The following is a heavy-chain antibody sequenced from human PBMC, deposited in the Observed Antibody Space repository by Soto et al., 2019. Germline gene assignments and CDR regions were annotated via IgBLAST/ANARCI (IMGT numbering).Heavy chain of an antibody. CDR3: AREAAETAGDGYWCDP. CDR1: GGSINAYY. Sequence: NPSETLSLTCTVSGGSINAYYWSWIRQPAGKGLEWIGRVYTNGGTDYNPSLKSRVTVSVDTSKNQFSLKLRSVTAADTAVYYCAREAAETAGDGYWCDPWGQGIMVTVSS. CDR2: VYTNGGT. V-gene: IGHV4-4*07. D-gene: IGHD6-13*01. J-gene: IGHJ5*02.